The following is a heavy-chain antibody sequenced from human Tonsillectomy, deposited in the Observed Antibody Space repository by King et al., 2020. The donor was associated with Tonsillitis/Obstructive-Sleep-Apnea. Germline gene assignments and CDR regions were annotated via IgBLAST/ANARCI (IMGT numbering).Heavy chain of an antibody. CDR2: ISSSSSYI. CDR1: GFTFSSYS. Sequence: VQLVESGGGLVKPGGSLRLSCAASGFTFSSYSMNWVRQAPGKGLEWVSSISSSSSYIYYADSVKGRFTISRDNAKNSLYLQMNSLRAEDTAVYYCAGAGNSRPPPNAFGTRGQGTLVPLSS. CDR3: AGAGNSRPPPNAFGT. J-gene: IGHJ3*02. V-gene: IGHV3-21*01. D-gene: IGHD6-13*01.